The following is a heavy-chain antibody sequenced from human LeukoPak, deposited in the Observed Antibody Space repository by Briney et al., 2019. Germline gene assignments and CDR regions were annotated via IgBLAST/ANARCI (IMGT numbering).Heavy chain of an antibody. CDR3: ARESGGNYINWFDP. J-gene: IGHJ5*02. CDR1: GGSISSSSYS. V-gene: IGHV4-39*07. D-gene: IGHD4-23*01. CDR2: IYYSGST. Sequence: SETLSLTCTVSGGSISSSSYSWGWIRQPPGKGLEWIGSIYYSGSTYYNPSLKSRVTISVDTSKNQFSLKLSSVTAADTAVYYCARESGGNYINWFDPWGQGTLVTVSS.